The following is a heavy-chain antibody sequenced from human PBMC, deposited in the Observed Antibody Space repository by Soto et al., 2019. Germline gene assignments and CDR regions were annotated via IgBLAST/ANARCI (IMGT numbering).Heavy chain of an antibody. Sequence: LSLTCTVSGDSISNSYYWGWIRQPPGKGLEWLATIYYSGGTYYNPSLKSRVTISQDTSKNRFSLKLTFVTAADTAVYYCVRLRGYGDSNFAYWGQGAPVTVSS. CDR1: GDSISNSYY. D-gene: IGHD4-17*01. CDR2: IYYSGGT. J-gene: IGHJ4*02. CDR3: VRLRGYGDSNFAY. V-gene: IGHV4-39*01.